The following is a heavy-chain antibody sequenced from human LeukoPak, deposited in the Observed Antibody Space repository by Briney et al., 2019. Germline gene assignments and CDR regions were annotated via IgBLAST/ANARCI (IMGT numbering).Heavy chain of an antibody. CDR1: GFTFSSYA. D-gene: IGHD6-19*01. Sequence: GGSLRLSCAASGFTFSSYAMSWVRQAPGKGLEWVAVISYDGSNKYYTDSVKGRFTISRDTSKNTLFLQMNSLRAEDTAVYYCARSSEQWLLLSYWGQGTLVTVPS. CDR3: ARSSEQWLLLSY. V-gene: IGHV3-30*04. J-gene: IGHJ4*02. CDR2: ISYDGSNK.